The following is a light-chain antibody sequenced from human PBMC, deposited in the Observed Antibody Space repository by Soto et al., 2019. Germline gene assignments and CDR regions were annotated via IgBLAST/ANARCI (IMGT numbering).Light chain of an antibody. CDR2: SNN. J-gene: IGLJ1*01. Sequence: SVLPQPPSASGSPRQRVTISWSGSSSNIGSNTVNWYQQLPGTAPKLLIYSNNQRPSGVPDRFSGSKSGTSASLAISGLQLEDAADYYCAAWDDRLNGDIFGTGTKATV. CDR1: SSNIGSNT. V-gene: IGLV1-44*01. CDR3: AAWDDRLNGDI.